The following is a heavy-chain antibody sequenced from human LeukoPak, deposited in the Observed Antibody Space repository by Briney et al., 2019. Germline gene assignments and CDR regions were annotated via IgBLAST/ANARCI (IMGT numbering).Heavy chain of an antibody. V-gene: IGHV1-8*01. Sequence: ASVKVSCKAAVYTFTSYDVNWVGQATGQGGEGMGWMNPNSGNTGYPHKLQGRVTMTRNTSISTAYMELSSLRSEDTAVYYCARGRAGVAARSRSYYFDYWGQGTLVTVSS. CDR3: ARGRAGVAARSRSYYFDY. D-gene: IGHD6-6*01. CDR2: MNPNSGNT. J-gene: IGHJ4*02. CDR1: VYTFTSYD.